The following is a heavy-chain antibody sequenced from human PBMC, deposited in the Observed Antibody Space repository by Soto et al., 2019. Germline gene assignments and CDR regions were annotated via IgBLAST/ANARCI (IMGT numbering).Heavy chain of an antibody. CDR1: GFTFSRYS. V-gene: IGHV3-48*02. D-gene: IGHD1-1*01. CDR3: ARNDDSGLDV. Sequence: EVQLVESGGGLVQPGGSLRLSCAASGFTFSRYSMNWVRQAPGKGLEWVSYISSSRSTIYYADSVKGRLTISRDNAKNSLYLRMNSLRDEDTAVYYCARNDDSGLDVWGQGTTVTVSS. J-gene: IGHJ6*02. CDR2: ISSSRSTI.